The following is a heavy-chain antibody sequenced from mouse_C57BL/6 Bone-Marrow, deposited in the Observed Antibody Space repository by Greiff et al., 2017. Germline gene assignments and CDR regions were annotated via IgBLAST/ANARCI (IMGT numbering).Heavy chain of an antibody. D-gene: IGHD1-1*01. CDR2: IDPENGDT. V-gene: IGHV14-4*01. Sequence: DVKLQESGAELVRPGASVKLSCTASGFNIKDDYMHWVKQRPEQGLEWIGWIDPENGDTEYASKFQGKATITADTSSNTAYLQLSSLTSEDTAVYYCTPDYYGSRGNYWGQGTTLTVSS. CDR1: GFNIKDDY. CDR3: TPDYYGSRGNY. J-gene: IGHJ2*01.